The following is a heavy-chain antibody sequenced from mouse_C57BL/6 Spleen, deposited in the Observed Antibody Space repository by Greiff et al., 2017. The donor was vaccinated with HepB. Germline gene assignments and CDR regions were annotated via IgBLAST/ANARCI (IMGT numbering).Heavy chain of an antibody. V-gene: IGHV1-82*01. CDR2: IYPGDGDT. CDR3: AQTGPY. J-gene: IGHJ2*01. Sequence: VQLQESGPELVKPGASVKISCKASGYAFSSSWMNWVKQRPGKGLEWIGRIYPGDGDTNYNGKFKGKATLTADKSSSTAYMQLSSLTSEDSAVYFCAQTGPYWGQGTTLTVSS. CDR1: GYAFSSSW. D-gene: IGHD4-1*01.